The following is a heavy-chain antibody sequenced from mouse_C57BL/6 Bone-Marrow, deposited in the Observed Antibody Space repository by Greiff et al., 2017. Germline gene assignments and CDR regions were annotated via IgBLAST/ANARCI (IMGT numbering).Heavy chain of an antibody. CDR3: ARSSYYSNYVSWYAF. CDR2: IDPSDSGT. V-gene: IGHV1-52*01. Sequence: VQLQQPGAELVRPGSSVKLSCKASGYTFTSYWMHWVKQRPIQGLEWIGNIDPSDSGTHYNQKFKDKATLTADKSSSTAYMQLSSLTSEDSAVYYCARSSYYSNYVSWYAFWGQGTVVTGSA. CDR1: GYTFTSYW. D-gene: IGHD2-5*01. J-gene: IGHJ3*01.